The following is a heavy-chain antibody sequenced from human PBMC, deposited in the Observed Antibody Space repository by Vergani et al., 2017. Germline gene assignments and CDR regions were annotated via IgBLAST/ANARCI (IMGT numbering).Heavy chain of an antibody. V-gene: IGHV1-69*02. D-gene: IGHD3-9*01. Sequence: QVQLVQSGAEVKKPGSSVKVSCKASGGTFSSYTISWVRQAPGQGLEWMGRIIPILGIANYAQKFQGRVTITADKSTSTAYMELSSLRSEDTAVYYCARGTRLSLRYCDWDQGDYYGMDVWGQGTTVTVSS. CDR3: ARGTRLSLRYCDWDQGDYYGMDV. J-gene: IGHJ6*02. CDR1: GGTFSSYT. CDR2: IIPILGIA.